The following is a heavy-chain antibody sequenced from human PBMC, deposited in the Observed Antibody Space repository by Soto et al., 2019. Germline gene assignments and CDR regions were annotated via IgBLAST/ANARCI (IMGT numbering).Heavy chain of an antibody. CDR1: GGTFSSYA. Sequence: GASVKVSCKASGGTFSSYAISWVRQAPGQGLEWMGGIIPIFGTANYAQKFQGRVTITADESTSTAYMELSSLRSEDTAVYYCARDLNDYGARTNWFDPWGQGTLVTVSS. CDR2: IIPIFGTA. J-gene: IGHJ5*02. D-gene: IGHD4-17*01. V-gene: IGHV1-69*13. CDR3: ARDLNDYGARTNWFDP.